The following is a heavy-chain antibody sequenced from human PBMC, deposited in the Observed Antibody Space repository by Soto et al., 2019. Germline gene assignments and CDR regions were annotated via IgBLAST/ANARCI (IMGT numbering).Heavy chain of an antibody. CDR1: GGSVSSGSYY. CDR3: ARGPLAVITARDCDY. Sequence: QVQLQESGPGLVKPSETLSLTCTVSGGSVSSGSYYWSWIRQPPGKGLEWIGYIFYTGSTNYNPSLKSRVTISVDTSKNQFSLNLSSVTAADTAVYYCARGPLAVITARDCDYWGQGTLVTVSS. CDR2: IFYTGST. D-gene: IGHD2-21*02. V-gene: IGHV4-61*01. J-gene: IGHJ4*02.